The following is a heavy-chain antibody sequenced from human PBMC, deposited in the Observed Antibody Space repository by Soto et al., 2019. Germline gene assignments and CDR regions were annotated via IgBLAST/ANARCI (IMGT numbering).Heavy chain of an antibody. CDR1: GGTFSSYT. Sequence: PSVKVSCKASGGTFSSYTISWVRQAPGQGLEWMGRIIPILGIANYAQKFQGRVTITADKSTSTAYMELSSLRSEDTAVYYCARDTTDRGVVVPAAMLGWFDPWGQGTLVTVSS. CDR2: IIPILGIA. V-gene: IGHV1-69*04. CDR3: ARDTTDRGVVVPAAMLGWFDP. J-gene: IGHJ5*02. D-gene: IGHD2-2*01.